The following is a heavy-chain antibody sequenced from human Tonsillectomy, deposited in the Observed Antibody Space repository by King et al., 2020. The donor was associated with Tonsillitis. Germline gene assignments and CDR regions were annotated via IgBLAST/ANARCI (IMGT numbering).Heavy chain of an antibody. CDR3: ARADYSNSYYYYYYMDV. CDR2: IWYDGSNK. Sequence: VQLVESGGGVVQPGRSLRLSCAASGFTFSSYGMHWVRQAPGKGLGWVAVIWYDGSNKYYTDSVKGRFTISRDNSKNTRYLQKNSLRAEETAVYYCARADYSNSYYYYYYMDVWGKGTTVTVS. J-gene: IGHJ6*03. D-gene: IGHD4-11*01. CDR1: GFTFSSYG. V-gene: IGHV3-33*08.